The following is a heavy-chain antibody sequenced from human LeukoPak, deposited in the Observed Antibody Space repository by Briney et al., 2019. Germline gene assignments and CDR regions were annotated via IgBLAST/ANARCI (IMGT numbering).Heavy chain of an antibody. Sequence: GGSLRLSCAASGFTFSSYAMSWVRQAPGKGLEWVSGISGSGITTSYTDSVKGRFTISRDNSKNTPYLQMNSLRDDDTAEYYCARQYGGLNSWGQGTLVTVSS. D-gene: IGHD4-23*01. CDR2: ISGSGITT. V-gene: IGHV3-23*01. CDR1: GFTFSSYA. CDR3: ARQYGGLNS. J-gene: IGHJ4*02.